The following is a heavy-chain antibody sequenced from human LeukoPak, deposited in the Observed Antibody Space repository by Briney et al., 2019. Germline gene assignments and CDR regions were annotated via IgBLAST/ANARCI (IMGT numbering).Heavy chain of an antibody. CDR3: ARGIESYGDYGY. Sequence: SETLSLTCAVSGYSISSGYYWGWIRQPPGKGLEWIGSIYHSGSTYYNPSLKSRVTISIDTSKNQFSLKLSSLTAADTAIYYCARGIESYGDYGYWGQGILVTVSS. CDR1: GYSISSGYY. J-gene: IGHJ4*02. CDR2: IYHSGST. V-gene: IGHV4-38-2*01. D-gene: IGHD4-17*01.